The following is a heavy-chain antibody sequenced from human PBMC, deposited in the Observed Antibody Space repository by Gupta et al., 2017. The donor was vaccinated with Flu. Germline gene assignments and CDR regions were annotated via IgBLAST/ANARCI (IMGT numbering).Heavy chain of an antibody. V-gene: IGHV4-59*01. CDR2: IYYTGDA. Sequence: VQLQESGQGVVKPSETRSLTCTVYGVSMSRDYWSWIGQTPGQRLELIGYIYYTGDADYNPSLQSRVTMSIDTSKSHFSLKLTSVTDADSAVYFCARDFRFYNSATYASFYYYCMDVLVRVTTVTVSS. J-gene: IGHJ6*03. D-gene: IGHD2/OR15-2a*01. CDR1: GVSMSRDY. CDR3: ARDFRFYNSATYASFYYYCMDV.